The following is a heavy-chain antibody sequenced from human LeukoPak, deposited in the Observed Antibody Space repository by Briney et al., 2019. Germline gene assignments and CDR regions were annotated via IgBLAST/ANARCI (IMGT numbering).Heavy chain of an antibody. CDR2: INHSGST. V-gene: IGHV4-34*01. CDR3: ARGYCSGGSCYSQFADY. J-gene: IGHJ4*02. Sequence: SETLSLTCAVYGGSFSDYYWSWIRQPPGKGLEWNGEINHSGSTNYNPSLKSRVTISVDTSKNQFSLKLSSVTAADTAVYYCARGYCSGGSCYSQFADYWGQGTLVTVSS. CDR1: GGSFSDYY. D-gene: IGHD2-15*01.